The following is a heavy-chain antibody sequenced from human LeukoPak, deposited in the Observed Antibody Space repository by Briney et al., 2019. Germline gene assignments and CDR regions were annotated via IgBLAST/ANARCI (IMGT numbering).Heavy chain of an antibody. J-gene: IGHJ3*02. CDR1: GFIFSSYS. CDR3: ARGWGHDYAFDI. V-gene: IGHV3-48*04. Sequence: GGSLRLSCATSGFIFSSYSMIWVRQAPGKGREWLSHIRSGDGTTTYADSVKGRFTISRDNAQNSLYLQMNTLGAEDTAVYYCARGWGHDYAFDIWGQGTMVTVSS. CDR2: IRSGDGTT. D-gene: IGHD3-16*01.